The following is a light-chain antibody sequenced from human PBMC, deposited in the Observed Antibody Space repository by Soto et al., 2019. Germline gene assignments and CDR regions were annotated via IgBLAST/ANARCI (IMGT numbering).Light chain of an antibody. Sequence: QSVLTQPASVSGSPGQSITISCTGTSSDIGGYNYVSWYQQHPGKAPKLMIYEVSSRPSGVSNRFSGSKSGSTASLTISGLQAEDEADYYCSSYTSSSTYVFGTGTKLTVL. V-gene: IGLV2-14*01. CDR2: EVS. J-gene: IGLJ1*01. CDR1: SSDIGGYNY. CDR3: SSYTSSSTYV.